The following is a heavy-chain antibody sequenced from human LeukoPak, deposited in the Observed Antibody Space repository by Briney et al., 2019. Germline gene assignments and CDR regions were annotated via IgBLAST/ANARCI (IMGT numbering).Heavy chain of an antibody. V-gene: IGHV3-48*02. CDR2: ISSSSSTI. CDR1: GFTFSSYS. Sequence: GGSLRLSCAASGFTFSSYSMNWVRQAPGKGLEWVSYISSSSSTIYYADSVKGRFTISRDNAKNSLYLQMNSLRDEDTAVYYCARDQSSSWYNYFDYWGQGTLVTASS. D-gene: IGHD6-13*01. CDR3: ARDQSSSWYNYFDY. J-gene: IGHJ4*02.